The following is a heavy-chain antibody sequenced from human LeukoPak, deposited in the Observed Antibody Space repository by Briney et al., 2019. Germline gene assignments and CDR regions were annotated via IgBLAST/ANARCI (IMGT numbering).Heavy chain of an antibody. V-gene: IGHV3-48*04. D-gene: IGHD3-10*01. CDR1: GFTFSIYY. J-gene: IGHJ4*02. CDR3: ARASYVSGSYYDY. Sequence: GGSLRLSCAASGFTFSIYYMNWVRQAPGKGLEWVSCIGSSSDTIYYADSVRGRFTITRDDAKNSLYLQMNSLRAEDTAVYYCARASYVSGSYYDYWGQGTLVTVSS. CDR2: IGSSSDTI.